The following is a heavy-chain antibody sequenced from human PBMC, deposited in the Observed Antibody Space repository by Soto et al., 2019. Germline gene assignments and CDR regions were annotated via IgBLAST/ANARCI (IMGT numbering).Heavy chain of an antibody. CDR1: GFTFRSYG. CDR3: ARERVPAAVYYYGMDV. D-gene: IGHD2-2*01. Sequence: GGSLGLSCAASGFTFRSYGMHWVRQAPGKGLEWVAVIWYDGSHKYYADSVKGRFTISRDNSKNTLYLQMNSLRAEDTAVFYCARERVPAAVYYYGMDVWGQGTTVTVSS. J-gene: IGHJ6*02. V-gene: IGHV3-33*01. CDR2: IWYDGSHK.